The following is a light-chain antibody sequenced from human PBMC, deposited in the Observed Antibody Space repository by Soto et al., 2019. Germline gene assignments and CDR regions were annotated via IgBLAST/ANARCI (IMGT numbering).Light chain of an antibody. J-gene: IGKJ1*01. CDR2: DAS. V-gene: IGKV3-15*01. CDR1: KSVSSSY. CDR3: QQYNTWPRT. Sequence: IALTQSPCTLSLSPGERATLSCRASKSVSSSYLAWYQQKPGQAPRLLIYDASTRATAIPARFSGSGSGTEFTLSISSLQSEDFAVYYCQQYNTWPRTFGQGTKVDIK.